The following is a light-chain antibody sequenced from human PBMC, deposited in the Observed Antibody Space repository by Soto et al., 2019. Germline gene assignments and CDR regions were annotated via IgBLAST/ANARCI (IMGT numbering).Light chain of an antibody. J-gene: IGKJ5*01. CDR1: QSVTSTY. Sequence: EIVLTQSPGTLSLSPGERATLSCRASQSVTSTYLGWYQQKPGQAPSLRIYGASSRATGIPDRFSGSGSGTDFTLTISRLEPEDFAVYYCQQYVSPPITFGQGTRLEIK. CDR2: GAS. V-gene: IGKV3-20*01. CDR3: QQYVSPPIT.